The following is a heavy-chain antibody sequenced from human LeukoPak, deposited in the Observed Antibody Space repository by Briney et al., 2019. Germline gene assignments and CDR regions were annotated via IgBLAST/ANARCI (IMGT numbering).Heavy chain of an antibody. J-gene: IGHJ5*02. V-gene: IGHV1-8*01. D-gene: IGHD6-19*01. CDR2: MNPNSGNT. Sequence: ASVKVSCKASGYTFTSYDINWVRQATGQGLEWMGWMNPNSGNTGYAQKLQGRVTMTRNTSISTAYMELSSMRSEDTAVYYCARAAFYSSGWYAENNWFDPWGQGTLVTVSS. CDR1: GYTFTSYD. CDR3: ARAAFYSSGWYAENNWFDP.